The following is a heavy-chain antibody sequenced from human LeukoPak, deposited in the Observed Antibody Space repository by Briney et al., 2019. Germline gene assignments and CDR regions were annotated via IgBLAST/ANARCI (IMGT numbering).Heavy chain of an antibody. D-gene: IGHD6-25*01. J-gene: IGHJ4*02. Sequence: SETLSLTCTVSGGAISSYYWSWIRQPPGKGLEWIANIYHTGSTNYNPSLSSRVTISIDTAKNQFSLKLTSVTAADTAVYYCARRGRNSSGWQDYLWGQGTLVTVSS. CDR1: GGAISSYY. CDR3: ARRGRNSSGWQDYL. V-gene: IGHV4-59*01. CDR2: IYHTGST.